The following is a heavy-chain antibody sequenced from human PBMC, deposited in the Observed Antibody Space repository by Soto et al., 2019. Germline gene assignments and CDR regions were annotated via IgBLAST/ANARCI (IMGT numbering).Heavy chain of an antibody. V-gene: IGHV3-9*01. Sequence: EVQLVESWGGWVQPGRSLRLSCAASGFTFDDDAMHGVRQAPGKGLEWVSGISWHSGSIGYADSVKGRFTISRDNAKNSLYLQMNSLRAEDTALYYCATDNETTGTRGAFDIWGQGTMVTVSS. CDR3: ATDNETTGTRGAFDI. D-gene: IGHD4-17*01. CDR1: GFTFDDDA. J-gene: IGHJ3*02. CDR2: ISWHSGSI.